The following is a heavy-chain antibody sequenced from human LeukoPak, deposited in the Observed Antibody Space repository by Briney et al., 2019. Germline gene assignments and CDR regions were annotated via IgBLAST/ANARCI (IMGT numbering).Heavy chain of an antibody. CDR3: AKDKSGSYRPDAFDI. Sequence: GGSLRLSCAASGFTFSSYAMSWVRQAPGKGLEWVLAISGSGGSTYYADSVKGRFTISRDNSKNTLYLQMNSLRAEDTAVYYCAKDKSGSYRPDAFDIWGQGTMVTVSS. CDR2: ISGSGGST. V-gene: IGHV3-23*01. CDR1: GFTFSSYA. D-gene: IGHD1-26*01. J-gene: IGHJ3*02.